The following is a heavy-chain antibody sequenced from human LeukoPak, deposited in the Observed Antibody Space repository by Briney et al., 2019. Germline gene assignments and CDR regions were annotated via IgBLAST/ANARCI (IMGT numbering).Heavy chain of an antibody. D-gene: IGHD1-14*01. V-gene: IGHV4-59*01. CDR2: IFYSGTT. Sequence: SETLPLTCTVSVGSISSYYWSWIRPPPAKGLEWIGYIFYSGTTNYNPSLKSRITMSVDTSKNQFSLKLSSVTAADTAVYYCARGAGSPFDYWGQGTLVTVSS. CDR1: VGSISSYY. J-gene: IGHJ4*02. CDR3: ARGAGSPFDY.